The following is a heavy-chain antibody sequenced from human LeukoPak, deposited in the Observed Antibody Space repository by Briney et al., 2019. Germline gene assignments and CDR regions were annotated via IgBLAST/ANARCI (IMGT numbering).Heavy chain of an antibody. CDR1: GFTFSSYA. CDR3: AKALWSEYYYYYMDV. D-gene: IGHD3-10*01. J-gene: IGHJ6*03. Sequence: GGSLRLSCAASGFTFSSYAMSWVRQAPGKGLEWVSAISGSGGSTYYADSVKGRFTISRDNSKNTLYLQMNSLRAEDTAVYYCAKALWSEYYYYYMDVWGKGTTVTVSS. CDR2: ISGSGGST. V-gene: IGHV3-23*01.